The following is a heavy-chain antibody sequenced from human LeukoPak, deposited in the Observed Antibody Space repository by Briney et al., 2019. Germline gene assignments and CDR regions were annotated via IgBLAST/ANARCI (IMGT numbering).Heavy chain of an antibody. V-gene: IGHV3-23*01. CDR2: IVADGHST. Sequence: GGSLRLSCAAPGFLISNDVMTWVRQAPGKGLEWVSAIVADGHSTDYANSVKGRFTISRDNSKNTLYLQMNSLSAEDTALYYCARRVGGTPDYWGRGTLVTVSS. D-gene: IGHD1-26*01. CDR1: GFLISNDV. CDR3: ARRVGGTPDY. J-gene: IGHJ4*02.